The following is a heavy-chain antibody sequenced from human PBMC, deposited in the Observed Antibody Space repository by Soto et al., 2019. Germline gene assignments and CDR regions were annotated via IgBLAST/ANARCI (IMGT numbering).Heavy chain of an antibody. CDR3: AKSGIWFGELSSYYGMDV. CDR1: GFTFSSYA. D-gene: IGHD3-10*01. J-gene: IGHJ6*02. V-gene: IGHV3-23*01. CDR2: ISGSGGST. Sequence: PGGSLRLSCAASGFTFSSYAISWVRQAPGKGLEWVSAISGSGGSTYYADSVKGRFTISRDNSKNTLYLQMNSLRAEDTAVYYCAKSGIWFGELSSYYGMDVWGQGTTVTVSS.